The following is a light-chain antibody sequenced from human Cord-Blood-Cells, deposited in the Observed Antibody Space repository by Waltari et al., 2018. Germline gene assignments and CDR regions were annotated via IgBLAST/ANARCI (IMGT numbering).Light chain of an antibody. Sequence: EIVMTQSPATLSVSPGERATLHCRASQSVSSNLAWYQQKPGQAPRLLIYGASTRATGIPARCSGSGSGTDFTLTISSLQSEDFAVYYCQQYNNWPPTYTFGQGTKLEIK. V-gene: IGKV3-15*01. CDR2: GAS. CDR3: QQYNNWPPTYT. CDR1: QSVSSN. J-gene: IGKJ2*01.